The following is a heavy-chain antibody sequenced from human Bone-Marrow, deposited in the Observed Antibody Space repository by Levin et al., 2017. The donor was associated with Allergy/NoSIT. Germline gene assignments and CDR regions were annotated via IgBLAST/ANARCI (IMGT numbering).Heavy chain of an antibody. V-gene: IGHV3-48*01. CDR1: GFTFSSQS. J-gene: IGHJ4*02. D-gene: IGHD2-2*01. CDR2: ISRDSDII. CDR3: ARNLPAADY. Sequence: GGSLRLSCVASGFTFSSQSMNWVRQIPGKGLEWVSYISRDSDIIYYADSVKGRFTISRDNAKNSLYLQMSSLTAEDTAVYYCARNLPAADYWGQGTLVTVSS.